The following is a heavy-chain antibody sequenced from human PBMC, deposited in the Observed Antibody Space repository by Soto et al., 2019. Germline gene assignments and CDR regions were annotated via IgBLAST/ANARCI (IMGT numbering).Heavy chain of an antibody. D-gene: IGHD3-10*01. CDR3: ARARYRITMVRGPENYYYYYGMDV. CDR2: IIPIFGTA. Sequence: SVKVSWKASGGTFSSYAISWVRQAPGQGLEWMGGIIPIFGTANYAQKFQGRVTITADESTSTAYMELSSLRSEDTAVYYCARARYRITMVRGPENYYYYYGMDVWGQGTTVTVSS. J-gene: IGHJ6*02. CDR1: GGTFSSYA. V-gene: IGHV1-69*13.